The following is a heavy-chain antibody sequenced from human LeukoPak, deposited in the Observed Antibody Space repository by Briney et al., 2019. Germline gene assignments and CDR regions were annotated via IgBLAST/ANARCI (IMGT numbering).Heavy chain of an antibody. J-gene: IGHJ4*02. D-gene: IGHD6-19*01. Sequence: SETLSLTCAVYGGSFSGYYWSWIRQPPGKGLEWIGEINHSGSTNYNPSLKSQVTISVDTSKNQFSLKMSSVTAADTAVYYCARVPAVTGMGVDYWGQGTLVTVSS. CDR3: ARVPAVTGMGVDY. V-gene: IGHV4-34*01. CDR1: GGSFSGYY. CDR2: INHSGST.